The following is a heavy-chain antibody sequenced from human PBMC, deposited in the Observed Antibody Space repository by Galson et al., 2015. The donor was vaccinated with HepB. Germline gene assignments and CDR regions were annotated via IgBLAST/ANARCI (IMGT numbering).Heavy chain of an antibody. Sequence: SVKVSCKASSYAFTSHGLSWVRQAPGQGLEWMGWINTHNGNTDYGQKFEGRVTLTADTSTTTAYMELRSLKSGDTALYFCARDGIRGDFFDYWGQGTLATVSS. CDR2: INTHNGNT. CDR3: ARDGIRGDFFDY. D-gene: IGHD7-27*01. J-gene: IGHJ4*02. V-gene: IGHV1-18*01. CDR1: SYAFTSHG.